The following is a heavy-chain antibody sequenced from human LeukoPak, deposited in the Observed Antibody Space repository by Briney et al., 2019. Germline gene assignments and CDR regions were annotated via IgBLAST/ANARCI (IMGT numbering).Heavy chain of an antibody. CDR3: AHNGRAAGYYYYGMDV. D-gene: IGHD6-13*01. Sequence: SGPTLVKPTQTPTLTCTFSGFSLSTSGVGVGWIRQPPGKALEWLALIYWDDDKRYSPSLKSRLTITKDTSKNQVVLTMTNMDPVDTATYYCAHNGRAAGYYYYGMDVWGKGTTVTVSS. J-gene: IGHJ6*04. V-gene: IGHV2-5*02. CDR2: IYWDDDK. CDR1: GFSLSTSGVG.